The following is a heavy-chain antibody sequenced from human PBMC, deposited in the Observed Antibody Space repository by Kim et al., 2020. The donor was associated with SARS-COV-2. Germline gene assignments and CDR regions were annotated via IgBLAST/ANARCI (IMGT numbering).Heavy chain of an antibody. CDR3: AKDFRSSSWYSWFDP. D-gene: IGHD6-13*01. CDR1: GFTFSSYA. Sequence: GGSLRLSCAASGFTFSSYAMSWVRQAPGKGLEWVSAISGSGGSTYYADSVKGRFTISRDNSKNTLYLQMNSLRAEDTAVYYCAKDFRSSSWYSWFDPWGQGTLVTVSS. V-gene: IGHV3-23*01. J-gene: IGHJ5*02. CDR2: ISGSGGST.